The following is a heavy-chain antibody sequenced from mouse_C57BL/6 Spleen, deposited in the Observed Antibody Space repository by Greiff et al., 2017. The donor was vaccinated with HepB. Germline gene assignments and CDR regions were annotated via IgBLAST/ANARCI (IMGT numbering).Heavy chain of an antibody. CDR3: ARLRQLRLRGAMDY. V-gene: IGHV1-81*01. J-gene: IGHJ4*01. CDR2: IDPRSGNT. Sequence: VQLQQSGAELARPGASVKLSCKASGYTFTSYGISWVKQRTGQGLEWIGEIDPRSGNTYYNEKFKGKATLTADKSSSTAYMELRSLTSEDSAVYFCARLRQLRLRGAMDYWGQGTSVTVSS. CDR1: GYTFTSYG. D-gene: IGHD3-2*02.